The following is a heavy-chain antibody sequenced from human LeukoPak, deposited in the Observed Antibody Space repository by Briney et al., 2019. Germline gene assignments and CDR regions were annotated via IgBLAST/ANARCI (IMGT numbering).Heavy chain of an antibody. CDR1: GFTFSSYG. V-gene: IGHV3-30*18. CDR2: ISYDGSNK. Sequence: QPGRSLRLSCAASGFTFSSYGMHWVRQAPGKGLEWVAVISYDGSNKYYADSVKGRFTISRDNSKNTLYLQMNSLRAEDTAVYYCAKDGTYIAAAGTINLFDYWGQGTLVTVSS. J-gene: IGHJ4*02. CDR3: AKDGTYIAAAGTINLFDY. D-gene: IGHD6-13*01.